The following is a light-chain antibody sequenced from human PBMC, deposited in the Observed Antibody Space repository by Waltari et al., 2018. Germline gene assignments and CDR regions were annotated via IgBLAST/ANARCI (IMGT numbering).Light chain of an antibody. Sequence: QSALTQPRSVSGSPGQSVTISCTGTTSDVGRYNYVSWYQQHPGKAPKLMIYDVSKRPLGVPDRFSGSKSGNTASLTISGLQAEDEADYSCCPYAGSNILVFGGGTELTVL. CDR3: CPYAGSNILV. J-gene: IGLJ2*01. CDR1: TSDVGRYNY. V-gene: IGLV2-11*01. CDR2: DVS.